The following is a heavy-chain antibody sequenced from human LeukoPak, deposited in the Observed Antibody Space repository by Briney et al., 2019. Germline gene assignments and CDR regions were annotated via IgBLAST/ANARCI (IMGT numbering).Heavy chain of an antibody. CDR2: IKHDGNEK. D-gene: IGHD1-7*01. Sequence: PGGSLRLSCAASGFTISSYWMHWVRQAPGKGLEWVATIKHDGNEKYYVDSVKGRFTISRDNAKNSLYLQMNSLRAEDTAVYYCAVELGDAFDIWGQGTMVTVSS. CDR1: GFTISSYW. CDR3: AVELGDAFDI. J-gene: IGHJ3*02. V-gene: IGHV3-7*01.